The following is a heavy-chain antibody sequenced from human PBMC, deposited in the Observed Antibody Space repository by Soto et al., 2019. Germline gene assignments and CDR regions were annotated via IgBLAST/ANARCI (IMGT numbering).Heavy chain of an antibody. V-gene: IGHV4-59*01. J-gene: IGHJ6*02. CDR3: ARDLYYGSGSYSLYYGMDV. Sequence: SETLSLTCTVSGGSISSYYWSWIRQPPGKGLEWIGYIYYSGSTNYNPSLKSRVTISVDTSKNQFSLKLSSVTAADTAVYYCARDLYYGSGSYSLYYGMDVWGQGTTVTVSS. CDR2: IYYSGST. CDR1: GGSISSYY. D-gene: IGHD3-10*01.